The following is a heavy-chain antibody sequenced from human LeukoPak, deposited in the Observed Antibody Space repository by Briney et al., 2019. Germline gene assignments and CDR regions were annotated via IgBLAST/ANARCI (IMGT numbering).Heavy chain of an antibody. J-gene: IGHJ4*02. Sequence: SETLSLTCTVSGGSISSGSYYWSWIRQPAGKGLEWIVRIYTSGSTNYNPSLKSRVTISVDTSKNQFSLKLSSVTAADTAVYYCARGGYSYGDDYWGQGTLVTVSS. CDR3: ARGGYSYGDDY. CDR2: IYTSGST. CDR1: GGSISSGSYY. D-gene: IGHD5-18*01. V-gene: IGHV4-61*02.